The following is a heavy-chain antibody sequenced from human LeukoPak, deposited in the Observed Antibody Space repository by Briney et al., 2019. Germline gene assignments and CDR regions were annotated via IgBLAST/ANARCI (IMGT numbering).Heavy chain of an antibody. CDR3: TTTLFHLYSYDPGDY. D-gene: IGHD5-18*01. J-gene: IGHJ4*02. CDR2: ISWNSGSI. CDR1: GFTFDDYA. V-gene: IGHV3-9*01. Sequence: GGSLRLSCAASGFTFDDYAMHWVRQAPGKGLEWVSGISWNSGSIAYADSVKGQFTISRDNAKNSRYLQMNSLRAEDTALYYCTTTLFHLYSYDPGDYWGQGTLVTVSS.